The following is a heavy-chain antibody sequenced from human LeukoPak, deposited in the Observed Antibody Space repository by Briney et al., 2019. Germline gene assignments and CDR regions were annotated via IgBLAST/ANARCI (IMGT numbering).Heavy chain of an antibody. CDR1: GFKLSDDY. V-gene: IGHV3-72*01. CDR3: GRIAINANNGMDV. CDR2: SRNKASSYNT. J-gene: IGHJ6*02. Sequence: GRTLRLSCAASGFKLSDDYIGWVRQAPGGGLGWVGRSRNKASSYNTEYAASVEGTFNTTNDVSERSLCPQITSAKTEDRPVYYCGRIAINANNGMDVWGQGTTVTVSS. D-gene: IGHD1/OR15-1a*01.